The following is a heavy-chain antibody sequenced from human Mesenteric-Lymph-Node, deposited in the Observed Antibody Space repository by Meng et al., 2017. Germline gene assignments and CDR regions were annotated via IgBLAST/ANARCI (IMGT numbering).Heavy chain of an antibody. CDR3: ARVASDSSGYYFRRDHKNDY. V-gene: IGHV1-2*06. J-gene: IGHJ4*02. D-gene: IGHD3-22*01. CDR2: INPNSGGT. CDR1: GYTFTGYY. Sequence: ASVKVSCKASGYTFTGYYMHWVRQAPGQGLEWMGRINPNSGGTNYAQKFQGRVTMTRDTSISTAYMELSRLRSDDTAVYYCARVASDSSGYYFRRDHKNDYWGQGTLVTVAS.